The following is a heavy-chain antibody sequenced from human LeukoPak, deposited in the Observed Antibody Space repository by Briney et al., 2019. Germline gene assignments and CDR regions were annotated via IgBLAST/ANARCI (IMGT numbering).Heavy chain of an antibody. J-gene: IGHJ5*02. Sequence: GGSLRLSCAASGFTFSNYGMAWVRQAPGKGLEWLANIKQDGSAKYYVDSVKGRFTISRDNAKNSLYLQMNSLRAEDMAVYYCARGLVWFDPWGQGTLVTVSS. CDR2: IKQDGSAK. CDR3: ARGLVWFDP. CDR1: GFTFSNYG. V-gene: IGHV3-7*05.